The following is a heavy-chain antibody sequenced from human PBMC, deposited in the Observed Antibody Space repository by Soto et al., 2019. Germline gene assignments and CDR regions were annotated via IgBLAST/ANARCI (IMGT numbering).Heavy chain of an antibody. CDR3: ARLKWDLLPAGFDI. D-gene: IGHD1-26*01. CDR2: MYYRGSI. CDR1: GDSIGTYY. V-gene: IGHV4-59*01. Sequence: SETLSLTCNVSGDSIGTYYWTWIRQPPGKGLEWIAYMYYRGSINYNPSLKSRVTISVDTSKNQFSLKLRSVTAADTAIYYCARLKWDLLPAGFDIWGQGTLVTV. J-gene: IGHJ3*02.